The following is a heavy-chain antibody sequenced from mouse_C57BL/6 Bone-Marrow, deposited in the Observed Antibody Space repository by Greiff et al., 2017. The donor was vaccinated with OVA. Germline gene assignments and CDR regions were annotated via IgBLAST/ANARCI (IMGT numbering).Heavy chain of an antibody. Sequence: VQLQHSGAELVRPGASVKLSCTASGFNIKDDYMHWVKQRPEQGLEWIGWIDPENGDTEYASKFQGKATITADTSSNTAYLQLSSLTSEDTAVYYCTTWDTTVVGGFDYWGQGTTLTVSS. J-gene: IGHJ2*01. V-gene: IGHV14-4*01. CDR1: GFNIKDDY. CDR2: IDPENGDT. D-gene: IGHD1-1*01. CDR3: TTWDTTVVGGFDY.